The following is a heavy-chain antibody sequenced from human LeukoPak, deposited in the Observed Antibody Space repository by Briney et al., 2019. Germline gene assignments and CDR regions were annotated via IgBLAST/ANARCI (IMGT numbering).Heavy chain of an antibody. CDR3: TSWGDTTAEYFQR. J-gene: IGHJ1*01. Sequence: GGPLRLSCVVSGFTFDRCWMNWVRQAPGKGLEWVAHINPDGRDTYYVDSVKGRFTISRDNAQNSMYLQMNSLRVEDTAVYYCTSWGDTTAEYFQRWGQGTLVTVSS. V-gene: IGHV3-7*01. CDR2: INPDGRDT. CDR1: GFTFDRCW. D-gene: IGHD2-21*02.